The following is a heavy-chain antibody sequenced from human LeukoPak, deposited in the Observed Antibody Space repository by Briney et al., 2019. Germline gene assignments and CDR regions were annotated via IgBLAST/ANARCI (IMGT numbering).Heavy chain of an antibody. CDR2: ISAYNSNT. D-gene: IGHD6-19*01. V-gene: IGHV1-18*01. CDR3: ARRSWYSSGWYAY. Sequence: ASVNVSCKSCVCTLIQWKIRWVGKAPGQGLEGVGWISAYNSNTNYVEKLQGRVTITTDKTKSTTYLQMRSLICADTAVDYCARRSWYSSGWYAYWGQGTLVTVSS. J-gene: IGHJ4*02. CDR1: VCTLIQWK.